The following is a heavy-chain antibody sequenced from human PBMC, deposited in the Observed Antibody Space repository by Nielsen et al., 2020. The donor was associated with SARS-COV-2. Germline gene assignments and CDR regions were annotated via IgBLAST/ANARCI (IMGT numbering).Heavy chain of an antibody. Sequence: GESLTISCAASGFTFSSYAMSWVRQAPGKGLEWVSVIYSGGSSTYYADSVKGRFTISRDNSKNTLYLQMNSLRAEDTAVYYCARGTVTTDWYFDLWGRGTLVTVSS. CDR1: GFTFSSYA. J-gene: IGHJ2*01. V-gene: IGHV3-23*03. CDR3: ARGTVTTDWYFDL. D-gene: IGHD4-17*01. CDR2: IYSGGSST.